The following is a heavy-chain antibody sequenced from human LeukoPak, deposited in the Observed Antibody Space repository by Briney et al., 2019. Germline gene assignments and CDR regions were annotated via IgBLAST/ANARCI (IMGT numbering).Heavy chain of an antibody. CDR1: GFTFSSYG. CDR2: IWYDGSNK. J-gene: IGHJ4*02. D-gene: IGHD1-26*01. Sequence: GGSFRLSCAASGFTFSSYGMHWARQAPGKGLEWVAVIWYDGSNKFYADSVKGRFTISRDNSKNTLYLQMNSLRAEDTAVYYCARETTTLDYWGQETLVTVSS. CDR3: ARETTTLDY. V-gene: IGHV3-33*01.